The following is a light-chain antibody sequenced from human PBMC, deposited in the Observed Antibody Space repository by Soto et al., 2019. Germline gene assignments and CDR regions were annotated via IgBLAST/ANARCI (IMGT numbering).Light chain of an antibody. V-gene: IGKV1-39*01. J-gene: IGKJ2*01. CDR3: QHTYSTPYT. Sequence: IQMTQSPSSLSASLGDRVTITCRASQRITTYLNWYQQKPGNAPKLLITTSGTLQRGVPSRFSGSGSGTDFTLTITSLQREDFATYFCQHTYSTPYTFGQGTKLEIK. CDR1: QRITTY. CDR2: TSG.